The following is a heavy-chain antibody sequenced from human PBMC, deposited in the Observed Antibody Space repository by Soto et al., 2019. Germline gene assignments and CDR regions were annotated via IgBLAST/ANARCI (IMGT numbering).Heavy chain of an antibody. Sequence: QVQLVQSGAEVKKPGASVKVSCKASGYTFTNYGISWVRQAPGQGLEWMGWISAYNGNTNYAQKLQGRVTMTTDTSTRTVYMELRSLRSDDTAVYYCARDWPSIAATDFDYGGQGTLVTVSS. CDR2: ISAYNGNT. J-gene: IGHJ4*02. V-gene: IGHV1-18*01. CDR1: GYTFTNYG. CDR3: ARDWPSIAATDFDY. D-gene: IGHD6-6*01.